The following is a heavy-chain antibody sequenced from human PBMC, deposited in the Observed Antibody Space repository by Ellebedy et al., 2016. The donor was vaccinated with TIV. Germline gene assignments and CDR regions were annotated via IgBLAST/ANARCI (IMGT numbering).Heavy chain of an antibody. D-gene: IGHD1-26*01. Sequence: SETLSLXXIVSGGAITSDRYYWGWIRQPPGKGLEWIGSISHRGSTYNNPSLKSRVTISVDTSKNQFSLKMSSVTAADTAVYYCARQKYTGSFHYWGQGTLVTVSS. CDR2: ISHRGST. CDR1: GGAITSDRYY. V-gene: IGHV4-39*01. CDR3: ARQKYTGSFHY. J-gene: IGHJ4*02.